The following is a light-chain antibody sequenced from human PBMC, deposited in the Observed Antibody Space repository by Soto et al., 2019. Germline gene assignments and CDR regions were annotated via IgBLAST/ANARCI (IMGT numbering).Light chain of an antibody. CDR3: LQHNEFWWT. CDR1: QGIGDA. J-gene: IGKJ1*01. V-gene: IGKV1-17*01. Sequence: DIQMSQSPSSLSASVGDRVTITGLASQGIGDALGWYQQKPGKAPKRLIYAASTLQSGVPSRFSGSGSGTEFTLTISSLQPDDFATYYCLQHNEFWWTFGQGTKVDIK. CDR2: AAS.